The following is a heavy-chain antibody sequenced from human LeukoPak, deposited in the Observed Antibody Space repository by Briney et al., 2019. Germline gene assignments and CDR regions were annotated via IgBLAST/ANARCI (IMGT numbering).Heavy chain of an antibody. CDR2: ISTSGSTI. CDR1: GFTFSNYE. V-gene: IGHV3-48*03. J-gene: IGHJ4*02. D-gene: IGHD6-13*01. CDR3: AKDPGYSSSWYGFYFDY. Sequence: GGSLRLSCAASGFTFSNYEMNWVRQAPGKGLEWVSYISTSGSTIYYADSVKGRFTISRDNAKNSLYLQMNSLRAEDTAVYYCAKDPGYSSSWYGFYFDYWGQGTLVTVSS.